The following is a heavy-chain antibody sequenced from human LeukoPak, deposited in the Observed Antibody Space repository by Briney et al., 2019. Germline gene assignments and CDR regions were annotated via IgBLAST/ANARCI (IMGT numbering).Heavy chain of an antibody. CDR3: AKDTDYDFWSGPQGHFDY. CDR1: GFTFSSYA. CDR2: ISGSGGST. V-gene: IGHV3-23*01. J-gene: IGHJ4*02. D-gene: IGHD3-3*01. Sequence: GGSLRLSCAASGFTFSSYAMSWVRQAPGKGLEWVSAISGSGGSTYYADSVKGRFTISRDNSKNTLYLQMNSLRAEDTAVYYCAKDTDYDFWSGPQGHFDYWGQGTLVTVSS.